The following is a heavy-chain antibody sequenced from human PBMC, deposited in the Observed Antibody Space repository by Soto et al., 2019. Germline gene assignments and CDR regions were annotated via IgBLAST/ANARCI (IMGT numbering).Heavy chain of an antibody. CDR3: ARDRGVRGVTSYYYYGMDV. CDR1: GGSISSYY. Sequence: QVQLQESGPGLVKPSETLSLTCTVSGGSISSYYWSWIRQPPGKGLEWIGYIYYSGSTNYNPSLMSRVTISVDTSKNQFSLKLSSVTAADTAVYYWARDRGVRGVTSYYYYGMDVWGQGTTVTVSS. J-gene: IGHJ6*02. D-gene: IGHD3-10*01. V-gene: IGHV4-59*01. CDR2: IYYSGST.